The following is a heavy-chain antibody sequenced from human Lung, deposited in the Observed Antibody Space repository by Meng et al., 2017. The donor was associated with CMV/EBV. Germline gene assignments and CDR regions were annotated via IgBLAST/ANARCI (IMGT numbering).Heavy chain of an antibody. V-gene: IGHV3-48*01. J-gene: IGHJ4*01. CDR2: ISSSSRTA. CDR1: GFTFSSYS. D-gene: IGHD1-26*01. Sequence: GGSLRLSCAASGFTFSSYSMNWVRQAPGKGLEWLSYISSSSRTADYADSVKGRLTISRDNVNKSLYLQINSLRAEDTAVYYCARDYVGASGLDYWGHGTLVAVSS. CDR3: ARDYVGASGLDY.